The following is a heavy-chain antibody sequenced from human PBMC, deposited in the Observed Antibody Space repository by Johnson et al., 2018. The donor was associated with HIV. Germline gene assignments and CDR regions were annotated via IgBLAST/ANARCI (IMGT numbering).Heavy chain of an antibody. J-gene: IGHJ3*02. Sequence: QVQLVESGGGLVQPGRSLRLSCAASGFTFDDYAMHWVRQAPGKGLEWVAVILYDGSNKYYADSEKGRFTISRDNSKNTLYLQMNSLRAEDTAVYYCARDFMYAFDIWGQGTMVTASS. CDR3: ARDFMYAFDI. D-gene: IGHD3-10*02. V-gene: IGHV3-30-3*01. CDR1: GFTFDDYA. CDR2: ILYDGSNK.